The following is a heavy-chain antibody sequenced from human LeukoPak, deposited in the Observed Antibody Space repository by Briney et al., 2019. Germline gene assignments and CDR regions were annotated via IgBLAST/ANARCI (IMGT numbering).Heavy chain of an antibody. CDR2: ITFSGGT. D-gene: IGHD2-8*01. CDR3: ARDSVYATNWYDP. CDR1: GASISSSN. Sequence: PSETLSLTCTVSGASISSSNWNWIRQAPGKGLEWIGYITFSGGTNYNPSLGSRVTISLDMSKNQFPLKLTSVTAADTAIYYCARDSVYATNWYDPWGQGTLVTVSS. V-gene: IGHV4-59*01. J-gene: IGHJ5*02.